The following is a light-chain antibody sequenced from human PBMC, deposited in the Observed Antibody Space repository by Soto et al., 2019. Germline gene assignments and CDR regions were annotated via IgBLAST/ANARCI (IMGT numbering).Light chain of an antibody. CDR1: QSINSY. CDR2: AAS. V-gene: IGKV1-39*01. CDR3: RQSFSTPRT. J-gene: IGKJ1*01. Sequence: DIQMTQSPSSQSASVGDRVTITCRESQSINSYLNWYQQKPGKAPKLLIYAASSLQSGVPSRFSGSGSETDFTLTISSLQPDDFATYYCRQSFSTPRTFGQGTRVEI.